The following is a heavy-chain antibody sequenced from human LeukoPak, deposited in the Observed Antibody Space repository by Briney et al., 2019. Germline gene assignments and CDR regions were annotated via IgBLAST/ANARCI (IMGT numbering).Heavy chain of an antibody. CDR3: ARQKWEQQGRDYYFNGLDV. CDR1: GGSISSYY. CDR2: MNPSGDT. Sequence: KPSEALSLTCTVSGGSISSYYWTWIRQPAGKGLEWIGRMNPSGDTYYNPSLKSRVTMSVDTSKNQFSLKLISVTAADTAVYYCARQKWEQQGRDYYFNGLDVWGPGTTVIVSS. D-gene: IGHD1/OR15-1a*01. V-gene: IGHV4-4*07. J-gene: IGHJ6*02.